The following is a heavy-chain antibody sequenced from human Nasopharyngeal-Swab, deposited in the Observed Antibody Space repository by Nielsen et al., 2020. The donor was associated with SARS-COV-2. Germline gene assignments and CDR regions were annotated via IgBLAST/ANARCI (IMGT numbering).Heavy chain of an antibody. Sequence: GESLKISCAASGFTFSSYWMSWVRQAPGKGLEWVANIKQDGSEKYYVDSVKGRFTISRDNAKNSLYLQMNSLRAEDTALYYCAKGWVVVVMDAFDIWGQGTMVTVSS. CDR3: AKGWVVVVMDAFDI. CDR1: GFTFSSYW. J-gene: IGHJ3*02. CDR2: IKQDGSEK. D-gene: IGHD3-22*01. V-gene: IGHV3-7*03.